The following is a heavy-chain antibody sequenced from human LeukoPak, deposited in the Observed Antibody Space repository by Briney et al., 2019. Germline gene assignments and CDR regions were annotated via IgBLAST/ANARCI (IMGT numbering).Heavy chain of an antibody. CDR3: ARDKDAVTSYYYGMDV. CDR1: GFTFSSYA. CDR2: ISGSGGST. V-gene: IGHV3-23*01. D-gene: IGHD4-17*01. J-gene: IGHJ6*02. Sequence: GGSLRLSCAASGFTFSSYAMSWVRQAPGKGLEWVSAISGSGGSTYYADSVKGRFTISRDNSKNTLYLQMNSLRAEDTAVYYCARDKDAVTSYYYGMDVWGQGTTVTVSS.